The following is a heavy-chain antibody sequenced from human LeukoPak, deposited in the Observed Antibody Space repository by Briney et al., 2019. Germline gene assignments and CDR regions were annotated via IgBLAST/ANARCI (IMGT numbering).Heavy chain of an antibody. CDR2: INHSGST. V-gene: IGHV4-34*01. Sequence: NSSETLSLTCAVYGGSFSDYYWSWIRQSPGKGLEWIGEINHSGSTNYNPSLKSRVTISVDTSKNQFSLRLRSVTAADTTVYYCARGLYSSLGINWFDPWGQGTLVTVSS. J-gene: IGHJ5*02. CDR1: GGSFSDYY. CDR3: ARGLYSSLGINWFDP. D-gene: IGHD6-13*01.